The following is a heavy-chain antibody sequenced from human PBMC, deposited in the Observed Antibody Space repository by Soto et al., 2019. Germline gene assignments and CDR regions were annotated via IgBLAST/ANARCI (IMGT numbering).Heavy chain of an antibody. CDR3: GKGRYDWAMIRY. CDR1: GYSISSGYY. Sequence: SETLSLPCSVSGYSISSGYYWGWIRQPPGKGLEWIGSIYHSGSTYYNPSLKSRVTISVDTSKNQFSLKLSSVTAADTAVYYCGKGRYDWAMIRYWGQGTLVTVSS. CDR2: IYHSGST. V-gene: IGHV4-38-2*01. J-gene: IGHJ4*02. D-gene: IGHD1-1*01.